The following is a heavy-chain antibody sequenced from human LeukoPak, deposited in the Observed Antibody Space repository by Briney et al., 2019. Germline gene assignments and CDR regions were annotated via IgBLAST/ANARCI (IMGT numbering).Heavy chain of an antibody. Sequence: GASVKVSCKASGYTFTGYYMHWVRQAPGQRLEWMGWINPNSGGTNYAQKFQGRVTMTRDTSISTAYMELSRLRSDDTAVYYCARDSPAAAGTSDYWGQGTLVTVSS. CDR2: INPNSGGT. J-gene: IGHJ4*02. V-gene: IGHV1-2*02. D-gene: IGHD6-13*01. CDR1: GYTFTGYY. CDR3: ARDSPAAAGTSDY.